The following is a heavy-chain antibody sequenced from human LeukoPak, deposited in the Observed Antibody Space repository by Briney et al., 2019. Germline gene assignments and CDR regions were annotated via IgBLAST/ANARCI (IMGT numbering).Heavy chain of an antibody. V-gene: IGHV1-46*01. J-gene: IGHJ4*02. CDR3: ARDQEAFDY. CDR2: INPSGGST. CDR1: GYTFTSYY. Sequence: ASVKVSCKASGYTFTSYYMHWVRQAPGQGLEWMGIINPSGGSTSYAKKFQGRVTVTRDTSTSTVHMELSGLRSEDTAVYYCARDQEAFDYWGQGTLVTVSS.